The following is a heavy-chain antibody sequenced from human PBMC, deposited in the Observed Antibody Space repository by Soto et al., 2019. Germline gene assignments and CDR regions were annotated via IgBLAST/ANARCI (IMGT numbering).Heavy chain of an antibody. D-gene: IGHD2-2*01. Sequence: PWGSLRLSCAASGFTFSSYAMSWVRQAPGKGMEWVSAISGSGGSTYYADSVKGRFTISRDNSKNTLYLQMNSLRAEDTAVYYCAKGDPYCSSTSCYSDYFDYWGQGTLVTVSS. J-gene: IGHJ4*02. CDR1: GFTFSSYA. CDR3: AKGDPYCSSTSCYSDYFDY. CDR2: ISGSGGST. V-gene: IGHV3-23*01.